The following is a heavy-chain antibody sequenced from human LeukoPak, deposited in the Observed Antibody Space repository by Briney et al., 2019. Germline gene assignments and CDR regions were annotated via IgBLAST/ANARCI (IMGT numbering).Heavy chain of an antibody. D-gene: IGHD3-22*01. V-gene: IGHV3-48*01. J-gene: IGHJ4*02. Sequence: GGSLRLSCAASGFTFSSYNMNWVRQAPGKGLEWISYISRSSDIIYYGDSVKGRFTISRDNAKNSQYLQMNSLRAEDTAVYYCARDTPTGSGYYFPSVVDYWGQGTLVTVSS. CDR1: GFTFSSYN. CDR3: ARDTPTGSGYYFPSVVDY. CDR2: ISRSSDII.